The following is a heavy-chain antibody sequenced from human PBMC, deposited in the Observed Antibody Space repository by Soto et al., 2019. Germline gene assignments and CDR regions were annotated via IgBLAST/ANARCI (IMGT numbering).Heavy chain of an antibody. J-gene: IGHJ6*02. Sequence: SETLSLTCTVTGGSITSYYWSWIRQPPGKGLEWIGYIYYSGSTNYNPSLKSRVTISVDTSKNQFSLKLSSVTAADTAVYYCAGFGELLDYYHGMDVWGQGTTVT. CDR2: IYYSGST. CDR1: GGSITSYY. V-gene: IGHV4-59*01. D-gene: IGHD3-10*01. CDR3: AGFGELLDYYHGMDV.